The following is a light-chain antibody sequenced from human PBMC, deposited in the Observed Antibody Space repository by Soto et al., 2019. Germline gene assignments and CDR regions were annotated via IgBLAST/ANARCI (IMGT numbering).Light chain of an antibody. CDR1: QSVNSN. J-gene: IGKJ4*01. V-gene: IGKV3-15*01. CDR2: GAS. CDR3: QQYNNCPPLT. Sequence: EIVMTQSPATLPVSPGERATLSCRASQSVNSNLAWYQQKPGQAPRLVIYGASNRATGIPARFSGSGSGTEFSLPISSLQPADVAVYYCQQYNNCPPLTFGGGTRVEIK.